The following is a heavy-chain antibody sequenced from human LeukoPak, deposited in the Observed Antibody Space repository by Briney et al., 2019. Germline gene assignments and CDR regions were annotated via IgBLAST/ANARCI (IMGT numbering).Heavy chain of an antibody. D-gene: IGHD3-16*02. CDR3: ARVSILNLGELSEAFDI. J-gene: IGHJ3*02. V-gene: IGHV3-7*05. CDR2: IKQDGSEK. CDR1: GFTFRNYW. Sequence: SGGSLRLSCAASGFTFRNYWMTWVRQAPGKGLEWVANIKQDGSEKYFVDSVKGRFTISRDNAKNSLYLQINSLRAEDTAVYFCARVSILNLGELSEAFDIWGQGTMVTVFS.